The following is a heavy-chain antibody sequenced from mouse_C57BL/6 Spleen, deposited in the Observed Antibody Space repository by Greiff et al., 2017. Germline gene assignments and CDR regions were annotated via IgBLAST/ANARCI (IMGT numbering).Heavy chain of an antibody. V-gene: IGHV1-52*01. J-gene: IGHJ2*01. CDR1: GYTFTSYW. D-gene: IGHD3-2*01. CDR3: ARERKTACYYFDY. CDR2: IDPSDSET. Sequence: QVQLQQPGAELVRPGSSVKLSCKASGYTFTSYWMHWVKQTPMQGLEWIGNIDPSDSETHYNQKFKDKATLTVDKSSSTAYMQLSSLTSEDSAVYYCARERKTACYYFDYWGQGTTLTVSS.